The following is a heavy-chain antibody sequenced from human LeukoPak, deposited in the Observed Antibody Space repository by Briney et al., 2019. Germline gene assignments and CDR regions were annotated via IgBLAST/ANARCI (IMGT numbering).Heavy chain of an antibody. Sequence: RGSLRLACAAPGFTLSSSWMRSVRQAPGKGLEWVAHIKQDGSEKCYEDSVKDLFTIGKHNAESVLYLQMHSLRAEDTAVYYCAIESPSGSYLRPCFDYRGQGTLISVCS. CDR1: GFTLSSSW. V-gene: IGHV3-7*01. CDR2: IKQDGSEK. D-gene: IGHD1-26*01. J-gene: IGHJ4*02. CDR3: AIESPSGSYLRPCFDY.